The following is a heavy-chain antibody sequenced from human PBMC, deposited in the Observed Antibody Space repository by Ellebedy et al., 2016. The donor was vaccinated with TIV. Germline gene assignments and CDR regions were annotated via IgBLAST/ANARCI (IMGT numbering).Heavy chain of an antibody. CDR1: GYTFTGYY. V-gene: IGHV1-2*02. CDR3: ARARAGDY. CDR2: INPNSGDT. J-gene: IGHJ4*02. Sequence: AASVKVSCKASGYTFTGYYMHWVRQAPGQGLEWMGWINPNSGDTNYAQEFQGRVTMTRDTSISTAYMELSRLRSDDTAMYYCARARAGDYWGQGTLVTVSS.